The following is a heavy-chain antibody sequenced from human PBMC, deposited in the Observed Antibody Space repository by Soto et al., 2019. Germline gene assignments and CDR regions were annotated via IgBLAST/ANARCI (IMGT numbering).Heavy chain of an antibody. CDR1: GFTFSSYS. D-gene: IGHD3-16*02. J-gene: IGHJ3*02. CDR2: ISSSSSYI. Sequence: EVQLVESGGGLVKPGGSLRLSCAASGFTFSSYSMNWVRQAPGKGLEWVSSISSSSSYIYYADSVKGRFTISRDNAKISLYLQMNSLRAEDTAVYYCARGAYDYIWGSYRPHAFDIWGQGTMVTVSS. CDR3: ARGAYDYIWGSYRPHAFDI. V-gene: IGHV3-21*01.